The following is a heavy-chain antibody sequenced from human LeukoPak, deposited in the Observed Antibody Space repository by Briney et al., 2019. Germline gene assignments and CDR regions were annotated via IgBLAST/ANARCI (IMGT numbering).Heavy chain of an antibody. CDR1: GGSISSYY. CDR2: IYYSGST. CDR3: ARALGGFAPWYYYMDV. V-gene: IGHV4-59*01. J-gene: IGHJ6*03. Sequence: SETLSLTCTVSGGSISSYYWSWIRQPPGKGLEWIGYIYYSGSTNYNPSLKSRVTISVDTSKNQFSPKLSSVTAADTAVYYCARALGGFAPWYYYMDVWGKGTTVTVSS. D-gene: IGHD2-15*01.